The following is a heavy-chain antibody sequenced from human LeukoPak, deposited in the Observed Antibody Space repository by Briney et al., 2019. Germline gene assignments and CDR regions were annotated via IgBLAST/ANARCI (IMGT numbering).Heavy chain of an antibody. D-gene: IGHD4-17*01. CDR1: GGSINRSYYY. J-gene: IGHJ4*02. CDR3: ARLMTTVTSEY. CDR2: IYYSGNT. Sequence: SETLSLTCTVSGGSINRSYYYWGWIRQPPGKGLEWIGSIYYSGNTYYSPSLKSRVTISVDTSKNQFSLKLSSVTAADTAVYYRARLMTTVTSEYWGQGTLVTVSS. V-gene: IGHV4-39*01.